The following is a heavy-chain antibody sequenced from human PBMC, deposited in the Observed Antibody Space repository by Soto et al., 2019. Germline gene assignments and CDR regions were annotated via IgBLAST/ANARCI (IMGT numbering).Heavy chain of an antibody. CDR3: AKARLLYYYDSSGYYYPDFDH. CDR1: GFTFSSYA. CDR2: ISGSGGST. Sequence: PGGSLRLSCAASGFTFSSYAMSWVRQAPGKGLEWVSAISGSGGSTYYADPVKGRFTISRDNSKNTLYLQMNSLRAEDTAVYYCAKARLLYYYDSSGYYYPDFDHWGHGTLVTVSS. V-gene: IGHV3-23*01. D-gene: IGHD3-22*01. J-gene: IGHJ4*01.